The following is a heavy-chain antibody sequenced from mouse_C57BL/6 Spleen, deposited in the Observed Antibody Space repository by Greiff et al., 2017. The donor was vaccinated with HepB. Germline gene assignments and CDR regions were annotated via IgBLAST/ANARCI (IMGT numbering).Heavy chain of an antibody. D-gene: IGHD2-4*01. J-gene: IGHJ4*01. Sequence: EVQLQQSGPELVKPGDSVKISCKASGYSFTGYFMNWVMQSHGKSLEWIGRINPYNGDTFYNQKFKGKATLTVDKSSSTAHMELRSLTSEDSAVYYCARGEEDDYGTYYAMDYWGQGTSVTVSS. CDR1: GYSFTGYF. CDR2: INPYNGDT. V-gene: IGHV1-20*01. CDR3: ARGEEDDYGTYYAMDY.